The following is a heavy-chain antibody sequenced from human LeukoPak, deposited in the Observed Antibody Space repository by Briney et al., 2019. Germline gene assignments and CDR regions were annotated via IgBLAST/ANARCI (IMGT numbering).Heavy chain of an antibody. J-gene: IGHJ4*02. CDR1: GCTFTDCY. Sequence: ASVKVSSKASGCTFTDCYIHWGRHAPGQGLEWRGWISPGSGDTNYTQKLQGRVPITRDTSITTAYMELSRLRSDDAAVYYCARDGGLDYWGQGTLVTVSS. CDR2: ISPGSGDT. D-gene: IGHD2-15*01. CDR3: ARDGGLDY. V-gene: IGHV1-2*02.